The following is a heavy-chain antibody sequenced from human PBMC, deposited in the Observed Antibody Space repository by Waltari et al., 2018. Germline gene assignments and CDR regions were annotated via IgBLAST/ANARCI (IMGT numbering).Heavy chain of an antibody. D-gene: IGHD2-8*01. CDR1: GGSISSTSHS. V-gene: IGHV4-39*01. CDR3: AGLAGFFSTGVGSRHYAMVV. CDR2: FYYAVNT. J-gene: IGHJ6*02. Sequence: QLQLQESGPGLVKPSETLSLRCSVSGGSISSTSHSWGWIRQPPGEGLEWIGTFYYAVNTYYNPSFWSLVTISTDTSKNPFSLRLSSVTAADATIYYCAGLAGFFSTGVGSRHYAMVVWGQGTTVTVSS.